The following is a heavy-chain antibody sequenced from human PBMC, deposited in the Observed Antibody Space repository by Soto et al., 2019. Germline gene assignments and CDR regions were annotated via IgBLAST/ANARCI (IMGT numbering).Heavy chain of an antibody. CDR1: GCTFSNLA. J-gene: IGHJ3*02. CDR3: VKDRMNHNSVWDHFDI. D-gene: IGHD1-26*01. V-gene: IGHV3-23*01. Sequence: PGGSLRLSCAASGCTFSNLAMSWVRQAPGKGLEWVSSVGGGGDDTYYADSVKGRFIISRDNSKSTLSLRLNGLRAEDTAVYYCVKDRMNHNSVWDHFDISGQVTMITVSS. CDR2: VGGGGDDT.